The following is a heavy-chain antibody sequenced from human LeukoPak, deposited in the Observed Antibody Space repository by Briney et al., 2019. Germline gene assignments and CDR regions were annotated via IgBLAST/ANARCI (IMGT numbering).Heavy chain of an antibody. V-gene: IGHV3-21*01. Sequence: SGGSLRLSCAASGFTFSTYSMNWVRQAPGKGLEWVSSISSSSTYIYYADSVKGRFTISRDDVKNSLYLQMNSLRAEDTAVYYCARAWGSGSYYRGSDYWGQGTLVTVSS. J-gene: IGHJ4*02. CDR1: GFTFSTYS. D-gene: IGHD3-10*01. CDR3: ARAWGSGSYYRGSDY. CDR2: ISSSSTYI.